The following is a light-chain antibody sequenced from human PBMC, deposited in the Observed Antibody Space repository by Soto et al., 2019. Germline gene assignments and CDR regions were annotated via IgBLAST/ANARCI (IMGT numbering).Light chain of an antibody. CDR2: DAF. CDR1: QSVSTSY. Sequence: EDVFTQSSGTLSLCLGERATLSCRASQSVSTSYVAWYQRKFGQAPRLLIYDAFSRATGIPDRFSASGSGTDFTLTISRLEPEDFAVYYCQQYKTFGQGTKVDIK. V-gene: IGKV3-20*01. J-gene: IGKJ1*01. CDR3: QQYKT.